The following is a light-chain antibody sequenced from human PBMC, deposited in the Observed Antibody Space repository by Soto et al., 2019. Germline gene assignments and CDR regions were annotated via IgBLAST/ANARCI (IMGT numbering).Light chain of an antibody. CDR2: TAS. Sequence: ILMTQSPVTVSVSPGERATLSCKASQSVNSYLAWYQQKPGQSPRLLIYTASNRATGVPARFSGSGSGTQFTLTINSLQSEDFAVYHCQQYNNWPPSITFGQGTRLEIK. V-gene: IGKV3-15*01. CDR3: QQYNNWPPSIT. CDR1: QSVNSY. J-gene: IGKJ5*01.